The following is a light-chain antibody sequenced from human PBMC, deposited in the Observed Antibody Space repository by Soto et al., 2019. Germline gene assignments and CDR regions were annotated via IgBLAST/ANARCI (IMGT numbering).Light chain of an antibody. CDR2: QTS. Sequence: EIVLTQSPATLSSFPGDRVTLSCRASQYINTRLAWYQHRPGQAPRLLIYQTSIRAAGIPARFSASGTGTDFTLTISDVQPEDFAVYYCHQRQSWPRTFGQGDQGGYK. CDR3: HQRQSWPRT. J-gene: IGKJ1*01. V-gene: IGKV3-11*01. CDR1: QYINTR.